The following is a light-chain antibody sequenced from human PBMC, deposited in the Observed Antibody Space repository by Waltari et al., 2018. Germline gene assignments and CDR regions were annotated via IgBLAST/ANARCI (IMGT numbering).Light chain of an antibody. CDR3: QQYYSPPPLFT. Sequence: DIVMTQSPDSLAVSLGERATINCKSSQTVLDSSNHRNYLAWYQQKPGQPPKLLIYWAASGESGVPDRFSGSGSGTDFTLTITSLQAEDVAVYYCQQYYSPPPLFTFGPGTKVDIK. V-gene: IGKV4-1*01. J-gene: IGKJ3*01. CDR2: WAA. CDR1: QTVLDSSNHRNY.